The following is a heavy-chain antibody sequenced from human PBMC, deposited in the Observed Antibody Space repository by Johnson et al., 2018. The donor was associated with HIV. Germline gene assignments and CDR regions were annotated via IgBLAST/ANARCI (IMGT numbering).Heavy chain of an antibody. Sequence: VQLVESGGGVVRPGGSLRLSCAASGFTFDYYAMHWVRQAPGKGLMWVSNIKTDGRNTNYADSVKGRFTISRDNAKNTVYLQMDSLRDEDMAVYYCARGALGSFDIWGQGTMVTVSA. CDR3: ARGALGSFDI. CDR2: IKTDGRNT. J-gene: IGHJ3*02. V-gene: IGHV3-74*02. CDR1: GFTFDYYA. D-gene: IGHD3-10*01.